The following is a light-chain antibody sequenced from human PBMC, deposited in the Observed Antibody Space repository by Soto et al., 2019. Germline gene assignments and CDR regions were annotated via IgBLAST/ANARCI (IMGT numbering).Light chain of an antibody. CDR1: MRDVGAYNL. J-gene: IGLJ1*01. CDR3: CSYAGSSTYV. Sequence: SALTQPASVSGSPGQSITISCAGTMRDVGAYNLVSWYHQHPGKAPKLLIYEVSNRPSGVSNRFSASKSGNTASLTISGLQAEDEADYYCCSYAGSSTYVFGTGTKVTVL. V-gene: IGLV2-23*02. CDR2: EVS.